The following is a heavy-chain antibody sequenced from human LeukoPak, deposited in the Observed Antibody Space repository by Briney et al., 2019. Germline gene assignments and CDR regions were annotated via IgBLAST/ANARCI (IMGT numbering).Heavy chain of an antibody. V-gene: IGHV3-53*01. CDR1: RVTLTSNY. CDR3: ARDLLMVYASH. D-gene: IGHD2-8*01. CDR2: IYSGGST. Sequence: PRGCLRLSSAAPRVTLTSNYMSWVCHALRERLEWVSVIYSGGSTYYADSVKGRFTISRDNSKNTLYLQMNSLRAEDTAVYYCARDLLMVYASHWGQGTLVTVSS. J-gene: IGHJ4*02.